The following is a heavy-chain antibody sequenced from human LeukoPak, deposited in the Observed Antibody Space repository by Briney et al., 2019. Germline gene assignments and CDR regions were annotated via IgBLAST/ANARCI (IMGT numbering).Heavy chain of an antibody. D-gene: IGHD2-15*01. CDR2: TKQDGSDT. V-gene: IGHV3-7*01. J-gene: IGHJ3*02. Sequence: PGGSLRLSCTGSGFIFGDYGMSWFRQAPGKGLEWVANTKQDGSDTYYVDSVKGRFTISRDNAKNSLYLQMNSLRAEDTAVYYCARDSAHLSGGSPPYAFDIWGQGTMVTVSS. CDR1: GFIFGDYG. CDR3: ARDSAHLSGGSPPYAFDI.